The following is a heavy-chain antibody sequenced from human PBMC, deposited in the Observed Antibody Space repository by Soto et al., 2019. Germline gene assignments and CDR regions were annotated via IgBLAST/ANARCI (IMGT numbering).Heavy chain of an antibody. CDR3: AIDLVCVVVPAAMRYYYYYGMDV. J-gene: IGHJ6*02. CDR2: IWYDGSNK. V-gene: IGHV3-33*01. Sequence: GGTLRLSCAASEFTFSSYGMHWVRQAPGKELEWVTVIWYDGSNKYYADSVKGRFTISRDNSKITLYLQIYSLRAEDTAVYYCAIDLVCVVVPAAMRYYYYYGMDVWGQGTTVTVSS. D-gene: IGHD2-2*01. CDR1: EFTFSSYG.